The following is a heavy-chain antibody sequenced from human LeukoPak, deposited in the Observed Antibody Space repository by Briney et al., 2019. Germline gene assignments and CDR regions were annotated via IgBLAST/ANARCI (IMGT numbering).Heavy chain of an antibody. CDR3: ARIGGYYRFDY. J-gene: IGHJ4*02. CDR2: IYNSVTT. CDR1: GGSIRGYY. Sequence: SETLSLTCTVSGGSIRGYYWSWIRQPPGKRLEWIAYIYNSVTTNYNPSLKSRLTISVDTSENQISLKLSSVTAADTAVYYCARIGGYYRFDYWGQGTLVTVSS. V-gene: IGHV4-59*08. D-gene: IGHD3-3*01.